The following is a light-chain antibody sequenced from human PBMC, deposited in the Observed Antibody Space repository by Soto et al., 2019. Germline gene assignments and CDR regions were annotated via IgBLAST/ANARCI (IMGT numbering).Light chain of an antibody. V-gene: IGKV3-11*01. CDR3: QQRSNWPPVIT. CDR1: QSFSSY. Sequence: EIVLTQSPATLSLSPGERATLSCRDSQSFSSYLAWYQQKPGQAPRLLIYDASKRAIGIPARFSGRGSGTVFTLTISSREPEDFAVYYCQQRSNWPPVITFGQGTRLEIK. CDR2: DAS. J-gene: IGKJ5*01.